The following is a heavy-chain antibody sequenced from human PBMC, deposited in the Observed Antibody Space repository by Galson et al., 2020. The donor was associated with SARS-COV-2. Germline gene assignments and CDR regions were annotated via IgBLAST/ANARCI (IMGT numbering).Heavy chain of an antibody. V-gene: IGHV1-18*04. D-gene: IGHD5-12*01. Sequence: ASVKVSCKASGYTFTSYGISWVRQAPGQGLEWMGWISAYNGNTNYAQKLQGRVTMTTDTSTSTAYMELRSLRSDDTAVYYCARVVPPDGYNYCYFDYWGQGTLVTVSS. CDR3: ARVVPPDGYNYCYFDY. CDR1: GYTFTSYG. J-gene: IGHJ4*02. CDR2: ISAYNGNT.